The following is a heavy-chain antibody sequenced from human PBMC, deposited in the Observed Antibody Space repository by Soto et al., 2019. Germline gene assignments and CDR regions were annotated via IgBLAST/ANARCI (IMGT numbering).Heavy chain of an antibody. J-gene: IGHJ4*02. D-gene: IGHD2-15*01. CDR1: GLDFITYG. CDR2: ITYTGDNT. V-gene: IGHV3-23*01. CDR3: AKAGCSGGSCYFNY. Sequence: PGGSLRLSCAASGLDFITYGMSWVRQAPGKGLEWVSTITYTGDNTYYADSVKGRFTISRDNSKNTLYLQMSSLRAGDTAVYYCAKAGCSGGSCYFNYWGQGTLVTVSS.